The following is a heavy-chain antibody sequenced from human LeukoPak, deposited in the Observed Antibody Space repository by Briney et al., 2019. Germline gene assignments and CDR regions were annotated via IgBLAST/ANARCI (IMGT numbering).Heavy chain of an antibody. V-gene: IGHV3-74*01. CDR3: VRGRGSYGWFDP. CDR1: GFIFRNYW. D-gene: IGHD3-10*01. CDR2: INPNGITT. J-gene: IGHJ5*02. Sequence: GGSLRLSCAASGFIFRNYWMHWVRQAPGKGLVWVARINPNGITTTYTDSVKGRFTISRDNAKNTLYLQMNSLRGEDTAVYYCVRGRGSYGWFDPWGQGTLVTVSS.